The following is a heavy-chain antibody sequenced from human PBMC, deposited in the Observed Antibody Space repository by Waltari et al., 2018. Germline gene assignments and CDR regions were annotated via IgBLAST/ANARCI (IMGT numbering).Heavy chain of an antibody. Sequence: EVQLVESGGGLIQPGGSLRLSCAASGFTVSSNYMSWVRQAPGKGLEWGSVIYSGGSTYYADSVKGRFTISRDNSKNTLYLQMNSLRAEDTAVYYCARYSKYCSGGSCYSRYFDYWGQGTLVTVSS. CDR3: ARYSKYCSGGSCYSRYFDY. V-gene: IGHV3-53*01. CDR1: GFTVSSNY. D-gene: IGHD2-15*01. J-gene: IGHJ4*02. CDR2: IYSGGST.